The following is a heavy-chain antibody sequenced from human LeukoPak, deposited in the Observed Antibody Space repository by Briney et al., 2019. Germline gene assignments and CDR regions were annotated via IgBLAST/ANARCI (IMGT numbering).Heavy chain of an antibody. CDR2: IYYSGST. V-gene: IGHV4-59*08. D-gene: IGHD6-13*01. CDR3: ARQEGIAAAGYYYYYGMDV. CDR1: GGSISSYY. J-gene: IGHJ6*02. Sequence: PSETLSLTCTVSGGSISSYYWNWIRQPPGKGLEWIGYIYYSGSTNYNPSLKSRVTISVDTSKNQFSLKLSSVTAADTAVYYCARQEGIAAAGYYYYYGMDVWGQGTTVTVSS.